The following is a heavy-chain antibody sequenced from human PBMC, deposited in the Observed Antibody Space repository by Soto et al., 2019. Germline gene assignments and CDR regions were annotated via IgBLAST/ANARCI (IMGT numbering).Heavy chain of an antibody. V-gene: IGHV1-69*01. D-gene: IGHD1-26*01. CDR2: IIPIFGTA. J-gene: IGHJ4*02. CDR1: GGTFSSYS. CDR3: ARDGGRHSGGIDY. Sequence: QVQLVQSGAEVKKPGSSVKVSCKASGGTFSSYSINWVRQAPGQGLEWMGEIIPIFGTANYAQKFQGRFTITADESTSTAYMELSSLRSEDTAVYYCARDGGRHSGGIDYWGQGPLVTGSS.